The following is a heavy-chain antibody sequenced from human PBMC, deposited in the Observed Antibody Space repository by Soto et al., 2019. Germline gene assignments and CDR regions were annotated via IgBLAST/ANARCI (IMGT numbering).Heavy chain of an antibody. CDR3: TKDLRGYYYCSGRYHCGMDV. D-gene: IGHD3-10*01. CDR2: ISYEGHNK. Sequence: QVQLVESGGGVDQPGRSLRLSCATSGFTFSSYDMHWFRQAPGKGLEWVAVISYEGHNKKYEDSVKDRFTMSRDNSNNPLYLRMNRLRAEGTGVYYCTKDLRGYYYCSGRYHCGMDVWGQGTTNTVSS. V-gene: IGHV3-30*18. J-gene: IGHJ6*02. CDR1: GFTFSSYD.